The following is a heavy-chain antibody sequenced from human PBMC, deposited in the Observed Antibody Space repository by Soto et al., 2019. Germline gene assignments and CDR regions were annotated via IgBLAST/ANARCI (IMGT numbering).Heavy chain of an antibody. CDR2: IIPIFGTA. D-gene: IGHD3-22*01. CDR3: ARLYYYDSSGPNAFDI. CDR1: GYTFTSYA. Sequence: SVKVSCKASGYTFTSYAISWVRQAPGQGLEWMGGIIPIFGTANYAQKFQGRVTITADESTSTAYMELSSLRSEDTAVYYCARLYYYDSSGPNAFDIWGQGTMVTVSS. J-gene: IGHJ3*02. V-gene: IGHV1-69*13.